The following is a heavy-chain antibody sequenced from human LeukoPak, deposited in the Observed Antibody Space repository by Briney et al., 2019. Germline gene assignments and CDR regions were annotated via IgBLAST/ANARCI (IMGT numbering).Heavy chain of an antibody. CDR3: ARGGTYYYDSSGYYYGDGGFAVDY. Sequence: GGSLRLSCAASGFTFSSYSMNWGRQAPGKGLEWVSSISSSSSYIYYADSVKGRFTISRDNAKNSLYLQMNSLRAEDTAVYYCARGGTYYYDSSGYYYGDGGFAVDYWGQGTLVTVSS. CDR2: ISSSSSYI. CDR1: GFTFSSYS. V-gene: IGHV3-21*01. D-gene: IGHD3-22*01. J-gene: IGHJ4*02.